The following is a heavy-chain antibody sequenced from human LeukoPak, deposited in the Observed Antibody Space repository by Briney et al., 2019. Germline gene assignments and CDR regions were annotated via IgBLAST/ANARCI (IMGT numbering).Heavy chain of an antibody. CDR3: ARGDSGGMDY. Sequence: GRSLRLSCAASGFTFSSYGMHWVRQAPGKGLEWVSSISSSSSYIYYADSVKGRFTISRDNANNSLYLQMNSLRAEDTTVYYCARGDSGGMDYWGQGTLVTVSS. CDR1: GFTFSSYG. CDR2: ISSSSSYI. J-gene: IGHJ4*02. D-gene: IGHD3-16*01. V-gene: IGHV3-21*01.